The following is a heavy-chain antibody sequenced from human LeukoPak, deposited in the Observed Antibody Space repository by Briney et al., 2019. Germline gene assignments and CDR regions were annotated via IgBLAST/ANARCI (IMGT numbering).Heavy chain of an antibody. CDR2: IFYSGST. D-gene: IGHD3-3*02. J-gene: IGHJ2*01. Sequence: TGGSLILSCAASGSTFSSYWMHWIRQPPGKGLEWIGSIFYSGSTHYYPSLKSRVTMSVDTSNNQFSLRLTSVTAADTAVYFCARQVAFGYWYFDLWGRGTLVTVSS. CDR3: ARQVAFGYWYFDL. CDR1: GSTFSSYW. V-gene: IGHV4-59*04.